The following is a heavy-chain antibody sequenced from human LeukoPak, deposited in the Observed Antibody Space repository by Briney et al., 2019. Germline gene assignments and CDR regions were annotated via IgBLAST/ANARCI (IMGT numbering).Heavy chain of an antibody. V-gene: IGHV4-59*01. Sequence: RTSETLSLTCTVSGDSISSYYWSWIRQPPGKGLEWIGYIYYIGSTNYNPSLKSRVTISVDTSKNQFSLKLGSVTAADTAVYYCARDYAFDIWGQGTMVTVSS. CDR3: ARDYAFDI. J-gene: IGHJ3*02. CDR1: GDSISSYY. CDR2: IYYIGST.